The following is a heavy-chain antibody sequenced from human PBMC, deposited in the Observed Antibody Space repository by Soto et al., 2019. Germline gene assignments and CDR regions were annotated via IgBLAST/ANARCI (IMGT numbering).Heavy chain of an antibody. CDR3: ARGPYYDFWSGYPEPYYFDY. CDR2: INPSGGST. Sequence: GASVKVSCKASGYTFTSYYMHWVRQAPEQGLEWMGIINPSGGSTSYAQKFQGRVTMTRDTSTSTVYMELSSLRSEDTAVYYCARGPYYDFWSGYPEPYYFDYWGQGTLVTVSS. D-gene: IGHD3-3*01. J-gene: IGHJ4*02. CDR1: GYTFTSYY. V-gene: IGHV1-46*01.